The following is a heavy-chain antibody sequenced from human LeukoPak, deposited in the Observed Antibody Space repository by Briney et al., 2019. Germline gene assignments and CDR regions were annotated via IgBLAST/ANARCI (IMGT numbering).Heavy chain of an antibody. Sequence: GGSLRLSCAASEFMFSKYAMSWVRQAPGKGLEWVSAVSASADSTYYADSVKGRFTISRDNSKNTLYLQMNSLRAEDTAVYYCAKDPMVRGASWYFDYWGQGTLVTVSS. CDR1: EFMFSKYA. CDR2: VSASADST. CDR3: AKDPMVRGASWYFDY. V-gene: IGHV3-23*01. D-gene: IGHD3-10*01. J-gene: IGHJ4*02.